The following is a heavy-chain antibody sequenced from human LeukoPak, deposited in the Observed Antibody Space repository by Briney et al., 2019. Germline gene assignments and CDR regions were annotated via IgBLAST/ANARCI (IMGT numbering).Heavy chain of an antibody. CDR3: AREGGWLQIFDY. CDR1: GFTFSSYE. V-gene: IGHV3-48*03. Sequence: PGGSLRLSCAASGFTFSSYEMNWVRQAPGKGLEWVSYISSSGSTIYYADSVKGRFTISRDNAKNSLYLQMNSLRAEDTAVYYCAREGGWLQIFDYWGQGTLVTVSS. J-gene: IGHJ4*02. CDR2: ISSSGSTI. D-gene: IGHD5-24*01.